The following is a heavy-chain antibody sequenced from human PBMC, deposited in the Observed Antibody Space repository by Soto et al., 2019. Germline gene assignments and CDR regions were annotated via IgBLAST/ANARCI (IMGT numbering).Heavy chain of an antibody. Sequence: EVQLVESGGGLVQPGGSLKLSCAASGFTFTDSAIHWFRQASGKGPEWVGRIRNKINTYATAYAASVKGRFTISRDDATTTNYLQMNSLTTEDTAVYYCSRRRDWTATDPLDYWGQGTLVTVAS. D-gene: IGHD2-21*01. J-gene: IGHJ4*02. CDR3: SRRRDWTATDPLDY. CDR1: GFTFTDSA. V-gene: IGHV3-73*02. CDR2: IRNKINTYAT.